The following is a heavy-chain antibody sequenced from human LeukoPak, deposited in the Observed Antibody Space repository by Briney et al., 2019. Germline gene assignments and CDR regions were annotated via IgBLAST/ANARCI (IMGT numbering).Heavy chain of an antibody. CDR3: ARRPTGDPKFDY. CDR2: IYSSGST. V-gene: IGHV4-59*08. CDR1: GGSISNYF. J-gene: IGHJ4*02. D-gene: IGHD7-27*01. Sequence: SETLSLTCSVSGGSISNYFWTWIRQPLGKGLEWIGYIYSSGSTYYNPSLKSRVTISVDTSKNRFSLKLSTVTAADTAVYYCARRPTGDPKFDYWGQGTLVTVSS.